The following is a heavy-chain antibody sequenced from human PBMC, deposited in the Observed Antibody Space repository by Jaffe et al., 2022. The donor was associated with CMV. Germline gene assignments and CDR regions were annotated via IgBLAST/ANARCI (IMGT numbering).Heavy chain of an antibody. CDR2: ISSSSSYI. D-gene: IGHD3-22*01. J-gene: IGHJ4*02. CDR1: GFTFSSYS. V-gene: IGHV3-21*01. CDR3: ARDRGNYYDSSGYYQFDY. Sequence: EVQLVESGGGLVKPGGSLRLSCAASGFTFSSYSMNWVRQAPGKGLEWVSSISSSSSYIYYADSVKGRFTISRDNAKNSLYLQMNSLRAEDTAVYYCARDRGNYYDSSGYYQFDYWGQGTLVTVSS.